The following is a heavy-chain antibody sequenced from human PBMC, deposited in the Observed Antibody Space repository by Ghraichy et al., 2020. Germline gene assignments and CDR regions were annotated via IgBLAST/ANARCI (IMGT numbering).Heavy chain of an antibody. V-gene: IGHV3-72*01. CDR2: AKNKANSYTK. CDR3: ARVRGNYRYWYFDL. CDR1: GFTLSDYY. Sequence: SCAASGFTLSDYYMDWVRQAPGKGLEWVGRAKNKANSYTKEYAASVKGRFTISRDDSKNSLYLQMNSLKTEDTAVYYCARVRGNYRYWYFDLWGRGTLVTVSS. D-gene: IGHD1-26*01. J-gene: IGHJ2*01.